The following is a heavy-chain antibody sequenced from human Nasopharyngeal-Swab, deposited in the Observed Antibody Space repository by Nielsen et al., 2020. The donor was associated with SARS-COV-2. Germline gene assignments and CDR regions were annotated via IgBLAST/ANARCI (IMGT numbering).Heavy chain of an antibody. J-gene: IGHJ6*02. V-gene: IGHV3-9*01. CDR3: AKIQGYYYGMDV. CDR2: ISWNNGSI. Sequence: SLKISCAASGFTFSSYGMHWVRQAPGKGLEWVSGISWNNGSIGYADSVKGRFTISRDNAKNSLYLQMNSLRAEDTALYYCAKIQGYYYGMDVWGQGTTVTVSS. CDR1: GFTFSSYG.